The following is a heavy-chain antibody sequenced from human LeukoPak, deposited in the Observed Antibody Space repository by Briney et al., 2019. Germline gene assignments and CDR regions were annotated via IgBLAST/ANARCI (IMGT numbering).Heavy chain of an antibody. CDR1: GGSISSHY. D-gene: IGHD4-17*01. CDR2: ISYIGST. Sequence: SETLSLTCTVSGGSISSHYWSWIRQPPGKGLEWIGYISYIGSTNYNPPLKSRVTISVDTSKNQFSLRLSSVTAADAAVYFCARDPTTVTKGLDIWGQGAMVTVSS. V-gene: IGHV4-59*11. J-gene: IGHJ3*02. CDR3: ARDPTTVTKGLDI.